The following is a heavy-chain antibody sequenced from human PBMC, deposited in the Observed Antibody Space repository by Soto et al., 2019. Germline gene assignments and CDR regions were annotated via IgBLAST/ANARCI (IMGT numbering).Heavy chain of an antibody. V-gene: IGHV3-72*01. J-gene: IGHJ4*02. D-gene: IGHD3-22*01. CDR2: IGNKANDYTT. CDR1: GFTFSDHF. Sequence: GGSLRLSCAASGFTFSDHFMGWVRQAPGKGLEWVGHIGNKANDYTTQYAASVKDRFTISRDDSGSSMRLQMDSLKTEDMAVYHCARETYFYDRGRYYFYLDYWGQGTLVTVSS. CDR3: ARETYFYDRGRYYFYLDY.